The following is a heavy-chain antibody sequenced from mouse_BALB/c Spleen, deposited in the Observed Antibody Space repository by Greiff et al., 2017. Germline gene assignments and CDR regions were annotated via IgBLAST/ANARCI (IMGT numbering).Heavy chain of an antibody. J-gene: IGHJ3*01. CDR2: INPNNGGT. V-gene: IGHV1-18*01. Sequence: EVQLQQSGPELVKPGASVKIPCKASGYTFTDYNMDWVKQSHGKSLEWIGDINPNNGGTIYNQKFKGKATLTVDKSSSTAYMELRSLTSEDTAVYYCARLSYGYDGAWFAYWGQGTLVTVSA. D-gene: IGHD2-2*01. CDR3: ARLSYGYDGAWFAY. CDR1: GYTFTDYN.